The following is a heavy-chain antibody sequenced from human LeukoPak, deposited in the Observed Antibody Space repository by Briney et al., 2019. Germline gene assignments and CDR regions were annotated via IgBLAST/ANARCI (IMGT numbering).Heavy chain of an antibody. CDR1: GYTFTSYG. D-gene: IGHD2-2*01. CDR3: ARGINTPLGVVPAAHDDY. V-gene: IGHV1-18*01. Sequence: ASVNVFCKASGYTFTSYGISWVRQAPGQGLEWMGWISAYNGNTNYAQKLQGRVTMTTDASTSTAYMELRSLRSDDTAVYYCARGINTPLGVVPAAHDDYWGQGTLVTVSS. CDR2: ISAYNGNT. J-gene: IGHJ4*02.